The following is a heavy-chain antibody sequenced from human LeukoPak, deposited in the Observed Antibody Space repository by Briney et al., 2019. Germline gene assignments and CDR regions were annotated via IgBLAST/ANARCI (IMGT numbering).Heavy chain of an antibody. CDR1: GYTFTSYG. CDR2: ISAYNGNT. V-gene: IGHV1-18*01. J-gene: IGHJ4*02. CDR3: ARNLEGYGDFDY. Sequence: ASVKVSCKASGYTFTSYGISWVRQAPGQGLEWMGWISAYNGNTNYAQKLQGRVTMTTDTSRSTAYMELRSLRSDDPAVYYCARNLEGYGDFDYWGQGTLVTVSS. D-gene: IGHD4-17*01.